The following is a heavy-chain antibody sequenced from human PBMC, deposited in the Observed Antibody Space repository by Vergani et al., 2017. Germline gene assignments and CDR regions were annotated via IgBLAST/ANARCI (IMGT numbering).Heavy chain of an antibody. CDR2: ISYDGSNK. CDR1: GFTFSSYA. Sequence: QVHLVESGGGVVQPGRSLRLSCAASGFTFSSYAMHWVRQAPGKGLEWVAVISYDGSNKYYADSVKGRFTISRDNSKNTLYLQMNSLRAEDTAVYYCARDLTWGQGTLVTVSS. V-gene: IGHV3-30-3*01. J-gene: IGHJ5*02. CDR3: ARDLT.